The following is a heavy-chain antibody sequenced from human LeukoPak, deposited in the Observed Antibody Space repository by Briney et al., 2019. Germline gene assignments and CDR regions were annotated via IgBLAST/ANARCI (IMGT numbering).Heavy chain of an antibody. CDR2: ISSSSSYI. CDR1: GFTFSSYS. V-gene: IGHV3-21*01. CDR3: VSGDYCSSTSCTEN. Sequence: GGSLRLSCAASGFTFSSYSMNWVRQAPGEGLEWVSSISSSSSYIYYADSVKGRFTISRDNAKNSLYPQMNSLRAEDTAVYFCVSGDYCSSTSCTENWGQGTLVTVSS. J-gene: IGHJ4*02. D-gene: IGHD2-2*01.